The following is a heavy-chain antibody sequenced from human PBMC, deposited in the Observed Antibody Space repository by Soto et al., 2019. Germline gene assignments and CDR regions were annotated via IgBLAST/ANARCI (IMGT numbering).Heavy chain of an antibody. D-gene: IGHD6-19*01. CDR1: GFTFDDYA. V-gene: IGHV3-9*01. CDR3: AKDLVAVAGYFDY. CDR2: ISWNSGSI. J-gene: IGHJ4*02. Sequence: EVQLVESEGGLVQPGRSLRLSCAASGFTFDDYAMHWVRQAPGKGLEWVSGISWNSGSIGYADSVKGRFTISRDNAKNSLYLQMNSLRAEDTALYYCAKDLVAVAGYFDYWGQGTLVTVSS.